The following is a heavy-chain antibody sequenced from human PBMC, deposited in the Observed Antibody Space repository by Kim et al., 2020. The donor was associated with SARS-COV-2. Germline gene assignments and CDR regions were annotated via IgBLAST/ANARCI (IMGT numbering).Heavy chain of an antibody. J-gene: IGHJ4*02. CDR1: GDSVSSNSAA. Sequence: SQTLSLTCAISGDSVSSNSAAWNWFRQSPSRGLEWLGRTYYRSKWSNDYAESVKSRPTINRDTSKNQFSLQLNSVTPEDTAVYYCARERDYVGMDYWGQGTLVTVSS. CDR2: TYYRSKWSN. D-gene: IGHD4-17*01. V-gene: IGHV6-1*01. CDR3: ARERDYVGMDY.